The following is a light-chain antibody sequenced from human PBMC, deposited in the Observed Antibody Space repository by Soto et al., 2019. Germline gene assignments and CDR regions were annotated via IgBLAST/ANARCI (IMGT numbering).Light chain of an antibody. CDR1: QSVSSD. CDR2: GAS. V-gene: IGKV3-15*01. J-gene: IGKJ2*01. Sequence: EIVMTQSPATLSVSPGERATLSCRASQSVSSDLAWYQQKPGQAPRLLIYGASTRATGIPARFSGSGSGTEFTLTISSLQSEDFAIYYCQQRDMWSYTFGEGTRLQIK. CDR3: QQRDMWSYT.